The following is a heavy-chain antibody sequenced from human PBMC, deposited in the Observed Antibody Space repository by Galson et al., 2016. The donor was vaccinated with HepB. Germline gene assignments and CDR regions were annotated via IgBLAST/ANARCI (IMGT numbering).Heavy chain of an antibody. CDR2: ISRDGSDI. Sequence: SLRLSCAASGLTYSNYYMNWVRQAPGKAPEWVSTISRDGSDIYYADSVKGRFTISRDNAKNSLFLQMTSLRADDTAVYYCARGSPGYTPDFDYWGQGTLVTVSS. J-gene: IGHJ4*01. V-gene: IGHV3-21*01. CDR3: ARGSPGYTPDFDY. D-gene: IGHD5-12*01. CDR1: GLTYSNYY.